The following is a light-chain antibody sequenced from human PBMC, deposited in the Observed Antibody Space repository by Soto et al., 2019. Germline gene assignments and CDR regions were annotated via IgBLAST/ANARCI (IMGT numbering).Light chain of an antibody. J-gene: IGKJ4*01. CDR1: QSVGSY. Sequence: EIVLTQSPATLSLSPGERATLSCKASQSVGSYFAWYQQKPGQAPRHLIYDAFSRATGIPVRFSGSGSGTDFTLTISSLEPEDFAVYFCQQRSSLPLTFGGGTMVEIK. CDR3: QQRSSLPLT. CDR2: DAF. V-gene: IGKV3-11*01.